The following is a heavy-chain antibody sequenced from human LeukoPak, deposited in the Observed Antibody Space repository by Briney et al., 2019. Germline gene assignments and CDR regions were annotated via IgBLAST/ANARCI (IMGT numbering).Heavy chain of an antibody. CDR1: GGSFRGYY. V-gene: IGHV4-34*01. Sequence: KPSETLSLTCAVYGGSFRGYYWSWIRQPPAKGLEWIGGINHSGSTNYNPSLKSRVTISVDTSTNQFSLKLSSVTAADTAVYYRARGGRRITMIVVAKGYFDYWGQGTLVTVSS. CDR3: ARGGRRITMIVVAKGYFDY. CDR2: INHSGST. J-gene: IGHJ4*02. D-gene: IGHD3-22*01.